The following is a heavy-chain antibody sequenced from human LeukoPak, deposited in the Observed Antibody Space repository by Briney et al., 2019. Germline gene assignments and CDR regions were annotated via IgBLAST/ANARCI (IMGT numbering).Heavy chain of an antibody. CDR2: INPTGGST. CDR3: AREVRDYGGLFDY. D-gene: IGHD4-23*01. Sequence: ASVKVSCKASGYTFPSYFMHWVRQAPGQGLEGMGIINPTGGSTTYAQKFQGRVTMTRDTSTSTVYMELSSLRSDDTAVYYCAREVRDYGGLFDYWGQGTLVTVSS. J-gene: IGHJ4*02. CDR1: GYTFPSYF. V-gene: IGHV1-46*01.